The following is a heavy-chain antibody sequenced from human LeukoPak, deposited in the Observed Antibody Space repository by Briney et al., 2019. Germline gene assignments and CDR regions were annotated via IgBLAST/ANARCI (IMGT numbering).Heavy chain of an antibody. J-gene: IGHJ4*02. Sequence: GRSLRLSCAASGFTVSGYDMHWVRQAPGKGLEWVALIRSDGSDKYYADSVKGRFTISRDNSKNTLFLQMNSLRAEDTAVYYCAKDIAAAGGPCAYWGRGSLVTASS. CDR1: GFTVSGYD. V-gene: IGHV3-33*06. D-gene: IGHD6-13*01. CDR2: IRSDGSDK. CDR3: AKDIAAAGGPCAY.